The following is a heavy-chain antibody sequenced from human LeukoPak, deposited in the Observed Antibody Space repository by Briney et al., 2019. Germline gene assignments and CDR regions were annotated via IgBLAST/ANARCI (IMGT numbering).Heavy chain of an antibody. CDR2: MNPNSGNT. CDR1: GYTFTSYD. Sequence: ASVKVSCKASGYTFTSYDINWVRQATGQGLEWMGWMNPNSGNTGYAQKFQGRVTITRNTSISTAYMELSSLRSEDTAVYYCARAGTMVRGVIEVNYYYYGMDVWGQGTTVTVSS. CDR3: ARAGTMVRGVIEVNYYYYGMDV. V-gene: IGHV1-8*03. D-gene: IGHD3-10*01. J-gene: IGHJ6*02.